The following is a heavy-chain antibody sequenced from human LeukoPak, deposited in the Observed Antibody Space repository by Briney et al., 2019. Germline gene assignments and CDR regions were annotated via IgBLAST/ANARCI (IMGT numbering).Heavy chain of an antibody. CDR3: AKILGYCSGGSCYGDDAFDI. CDR1: GFTFSSYA. Sequence: VGTLRLSCAASGFTFSSYAMSWVRQARGPGLKWFSAFSGSGGSTSHAESLQGPFTISRDNSKTTLYLQMNSLRAEDTAVYYCAKILGYCSGGSCYGDDAFDIWGQGTMVTVSS. V-gene: IGHV3-23*01. D-gene: IGHD2-15*01. J-gene: IGHJ3*02. CDR2: FSGSGGST.